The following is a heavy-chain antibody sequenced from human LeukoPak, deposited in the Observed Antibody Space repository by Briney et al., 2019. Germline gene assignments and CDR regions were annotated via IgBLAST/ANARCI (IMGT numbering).Heavy chain of an antibody. Sequence: SETLSLTCTVSGGSISSYYWSWIRQPAGKGLEWIGRIYTSGSTNYNPSLKSRVTMSVDTSKNQFSLKLRSVTAADTAVYYCAKGYNWGSPTRNFYYLDVWGKGTTVTVSS. D-gene: IGHD7-27*01. V-gene: IGHV4-4*07. CDR3: AKGYNWGSPTRNFYYLDV. CDR1: GGSISSYY. CDR2: IYTSGST. J-gene: IGHJ6*03.